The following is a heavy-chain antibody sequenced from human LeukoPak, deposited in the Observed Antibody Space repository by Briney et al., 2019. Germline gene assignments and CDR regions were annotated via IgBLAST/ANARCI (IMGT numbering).Heavy chain of an antibody. CDR3: AKVGKNIVVVFRYFDY. Sequence: PGGSLRLSCAASGFTFSSYAMSWVRQAPGKGLEWVSAISGSGGSTYYADSVKGRFTISRDNSKNTLYLQMNSLRAEDTAVYYCAKVGKNIVVVFRYFDYWGQGTLVTVSS. D-gene: IGHD2-15*01. CDR1: GFTFSSYA. J-gene: IGHJ4*02. V-gene: IGHV3-23*01. CDR2: ISGSGGST.